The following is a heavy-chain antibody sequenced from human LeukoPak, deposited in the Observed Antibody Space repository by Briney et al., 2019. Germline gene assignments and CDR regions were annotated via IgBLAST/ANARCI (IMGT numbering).Heavy chain of an antibody. CDR2: ISYDGSKR. CDR3: ARAYSSTWYGGY. Sequence: PGGSLRLSCAASGFTFSSYAMHWVRQAPGKGLEWVAIISYDGSKRYYADSVQGRFTISRDNSKSTLYLQMNSLRAEDTAVYYCARAYSSTWYGGYWGQGTLVTVSS. V-gene: IGHV3-30-3*01. CDR1: GFTFSSYA. J-gene: IGHJ4*02. D-gene: IGHD6-13*01.